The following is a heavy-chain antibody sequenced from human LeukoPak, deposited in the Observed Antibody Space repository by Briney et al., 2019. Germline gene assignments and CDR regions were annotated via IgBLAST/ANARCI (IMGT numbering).Heavy chain of an antibody. Sequence: PSETLSLTCAVYGGSFSGYYWSWIRQPPGKGLGWIGEINHSGSTNYNPSLKSRVTISVDTSKNQFSLKLSSVTAADTAVYYCARDVRSCTSTSCFYWYSDLWGRGTLVTVSS. CDR3: ARDVRSCTSTSCFYWYSDL. CDR2: INHSGST. J-gene: IGHJ2*01. V-gene: IGHV4-34*01. CDR1: GGSFSGYY. D-gene: IGHD2-2*01.